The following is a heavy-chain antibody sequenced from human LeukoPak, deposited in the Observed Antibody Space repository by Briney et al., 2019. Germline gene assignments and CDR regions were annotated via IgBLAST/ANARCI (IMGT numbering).Heavy chain of an antibody. D-gene: IGHD6-19*01. CDR2: INPNSGNT. V-gene: IGHV1-8*01. Sequence: ASVKVSCKASGYTFTSYDINWVRQATGQGLEWMGWINPNSGNTGYAQKFQGRVTMTRNTSISTAYMELSSLRSEDTAVYYCARVLPDSSGWYVAIDYWGQGTLVTVSS. CDR1: GYTFTSYD. CDR3: ARVLPDSSGWYVAIDY. J-gene: IGHJ4*02.